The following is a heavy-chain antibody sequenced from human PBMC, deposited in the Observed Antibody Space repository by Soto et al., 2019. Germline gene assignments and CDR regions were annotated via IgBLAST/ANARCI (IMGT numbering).Heavy chain of an antibody. CDR2: IYYSGST. J-gene: IGHJ6*02. CDR3: ASRLEGIAARPAPPDRYGMDV. V-gene: IGHV4-59*01. CDR1: GGSISSYY. D-gene: IGHD6-6*01. Sequence: SETLSLTCTVSGGSISSYYWIWIRQPPGKGLEWIGYIYYSGSTNYNPSLKSRVTISVDTSKNQFSLKLSSVTAADTAAYYCASRLEGIAARPAPPDRYGMDVWGQGTTVTVSS.